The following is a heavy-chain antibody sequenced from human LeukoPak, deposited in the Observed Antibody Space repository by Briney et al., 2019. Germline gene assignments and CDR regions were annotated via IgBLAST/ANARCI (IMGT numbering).Heavy chain of an antibody. D-gene: IGHD6-19*01. Sequence: GGSLRLSCAATGFTFSRFSMHWVREAPGKGLVWVSRINSGGSSTNYADSVKGRFTISRDNAKNTLYLQMNSLRAEDTAVYYCASYSSGWSNDAFDIWGQGTMVTVSS. CDR3: ASYSSGWSNDAFDI. CDR2: INSGGSST. J-gene: IGHJ3*02. CDR1: GFTFSRFS. V-gene: IGHV3-74*01.